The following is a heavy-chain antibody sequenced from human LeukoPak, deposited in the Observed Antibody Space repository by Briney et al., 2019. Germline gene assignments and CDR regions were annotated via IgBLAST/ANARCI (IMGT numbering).Heavy chain of an antibody. D-gene: IGHD2-15*01. J-gene: IGHJ6*03. CDR2: INSDGSST. CDR3: ARGSGIAATPYYYYYMDV. Sequence: GSLRLSCAASGFTFSRYWMHWVRQAPGKGLVWVSRINSDGSSTSYADSVKGRFTISRDNAKNTLYLQMNSLRAEDTAVYYCARGSGIAATPYYYYYMDVWGKGTTVTISS. CDR1: GFTFSRYW. V-gene: IGHV3-74*01.